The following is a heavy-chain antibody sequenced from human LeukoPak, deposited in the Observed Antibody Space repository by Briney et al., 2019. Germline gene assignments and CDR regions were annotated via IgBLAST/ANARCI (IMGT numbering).Heavy chain of an antibody. V-gene: IGHV3-23*01. Sequence: GGSLRLSCAASGFTFSSHAMSWVRQAPGKGLEWVSAISGSGGGTYYTDSVKGRFTISRDNSKNILYLQMNSLRAEDTAVYYCAKRNYDFWSGYYRRAENHFDYWGQGTLVTVSS. J-gene: IGHJ4*02. CDR3: AKRNYDFWSGYYRRAENHFDY. CDR1: GFTFSSHA. CDR2: ISGSGGGT. D-gene: IGHD3-3*01.